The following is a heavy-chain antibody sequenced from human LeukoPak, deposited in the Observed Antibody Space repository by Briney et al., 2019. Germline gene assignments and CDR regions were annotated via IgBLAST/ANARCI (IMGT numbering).Heavy chain of an antibody. CDR2: IWYDGSNK. CDR1: GFTFSSYG. CDR3: ARDGAKYSSSCRGNDY. V-gene: IGHV3-33*01. D-gene: IGHD6-13*01. J-gene: IGHJ4*02. Sequence: GGSLRLSCAASGFTFSSYGMHWVRQAPGKGLEWVAVIWYDGSNKYYADSVKGRFTISRDNSKNTLYLQMNSLRAEDTAVYYCARDGAKYSSSCRGNDYWGQGTLVTVSS.